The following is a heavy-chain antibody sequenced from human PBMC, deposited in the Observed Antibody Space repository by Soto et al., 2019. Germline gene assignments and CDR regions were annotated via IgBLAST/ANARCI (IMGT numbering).Heavy chain of an antibody. CDR3: TTEYYYHLDV. J-gene: IGHJ6*01. Sequence: EVQLVESGGGLIQPGGSLRLSCAASGFIVNTKYMSWVRQAPGKGLEWVSVISNDGDTYYADSVKGRFTISRDISRCTLYLQINSPRAEDTAVYYCTTEYYYHLDVWGHGTTVTV. CDR1: GFIVNTKY. CDR2: ISNDGDT. V-gene: IGHV3-53*01.